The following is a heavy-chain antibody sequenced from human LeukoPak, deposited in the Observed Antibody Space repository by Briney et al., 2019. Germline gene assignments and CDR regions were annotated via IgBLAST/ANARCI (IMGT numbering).Heavy chain of an antibody. CDR2: ISSSGSTI. J-gene: IGHJ6*02. Sequence: GGSLRLSCAASGFTFSSYEMNWVRQAPGKGLEWVSYISSSGSTINYADSVKGRFTISRDNAKNSLYLQMNSLRAEDTAVYYCARDVRQWLTGYYYGMDVWGQGTTVTVSS. D-gene: IGHD6-19*01. CDR3: ARDVRQWLTGYYYGMDV. CDR1: GFTFSSYE. V-gene: IGHV3-48*03.